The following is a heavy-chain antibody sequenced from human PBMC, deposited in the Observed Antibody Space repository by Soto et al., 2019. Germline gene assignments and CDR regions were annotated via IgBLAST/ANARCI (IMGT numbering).Heavy chain of an antibody. CDR3: ARSKYYYGSGSEDPYGMDV. CDR1: GGSISSGGYY. Sequence: QVQLQESGPGLVKPSQTLSLTCTVSGGSISSGGYYWSWIRQHPGKGLEWIGYIYYSGSTYYNPSLKSLVTISVDTSKNQFSLKLSSVTAADTAVYYCARSKYYYGSGSEDPYGMDVWGQGTTVTVSS. V-gene: IGHV4-31*01. D-gene: IGHD3-10*01. J-gene: IGHJ6*02. CDR2: IYYSGST.